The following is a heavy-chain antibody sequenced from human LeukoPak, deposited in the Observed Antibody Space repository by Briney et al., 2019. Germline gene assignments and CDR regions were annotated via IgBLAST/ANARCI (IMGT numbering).Heavy chain of an antibody. V-gene: IGHV1-2*02. CDR1: GYSFTGYY. CDR2: INPNSGGT. Sequence: GASVKVSCKASGYSFTGYYMHWVRQAPGQGLEWMGWINPNSGGTNYVQKFQGRVTMTRDTSISTAYMELSRLRPDDTAVYYCARDAHDWYCYGSGGNWFDLWGQGTLVTVSS. D-gene: IGHD3-10*01. J-gene: IGHJ5*02. CDR3: ARDAHDWYCYGSGGNWFDL.